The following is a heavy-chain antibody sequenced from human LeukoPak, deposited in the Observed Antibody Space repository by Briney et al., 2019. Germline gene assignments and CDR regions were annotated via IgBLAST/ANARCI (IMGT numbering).Heavy chain of an antibody. CDR2: IKPDGGEK. CDR3: AQGYFYDKIGYPPVDY. J-gene: IGHJ4*02. CDR1: GFTFSSYW. V-gene: IGHV3-7*02. Sequence: GGSLRLSCAASGFTFSSYWMTWVCQAPGKGLEWVAGIKPDGGEKYYVDSVKGQFTISRDNSKTTLYLQMDSLRVEDTAVYYCAQGYFYDKIGYPPVDYWGQGTLVTVSS. D-gene: IGHD3-22*01.